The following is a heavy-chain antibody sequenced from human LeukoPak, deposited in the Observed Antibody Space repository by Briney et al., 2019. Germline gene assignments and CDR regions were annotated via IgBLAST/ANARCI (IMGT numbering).Heavy chain of an antibody. J-gene: IGHJ4*02. CDR1: GFTFSSYA. D-gene: IGHD2-15*01. V-gene: IGHV3-23*01. CDR2: ISGGGGST. Sequence: GGSLRLSCAASGFTFSSYAMSWFRQPPGKGLEWVSGISGGGGSTYYADSVKGRFTISRDNSKNTPYLQMNSLRAEDTAVYYCAKVGESGGVWKYYFDYWGQGTLVTVSS. CDR3: AKVGESGGVWKYYFDY.